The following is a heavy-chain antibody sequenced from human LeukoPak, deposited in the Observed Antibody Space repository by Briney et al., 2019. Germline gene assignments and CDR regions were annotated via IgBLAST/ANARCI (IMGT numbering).Heavy chain of an antibody. D-gene: IGHD3-10*01. Sequence: ASVKLSCKASGYTFTGYYMHWVRQAPGQGLEWMGWINPNSGGTNYAQKFQGRVTMTRDTSISTAYMELSRLRSDDTAVYYCARVERYYGSGSYYNFGYWGQGTLVTVSS. CDR1: GYTFTGYY. J-gene: IGHJ4*02. CDR2: INPNSGGT. V-gene: IGHV1-2*02. CDR3: ARVERYYGSGSYYNFGY.